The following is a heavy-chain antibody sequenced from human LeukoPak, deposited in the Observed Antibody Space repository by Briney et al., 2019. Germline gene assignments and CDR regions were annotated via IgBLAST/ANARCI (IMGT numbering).Heavy chain of an antibody. CDR2: IYTSGST. V-gene: IGHV4-4*07. J-gene: IGHJ3*02. CDR1: GGSISSYY. CDR3: ARGDRAFDAFDI. Sequence: SETLSLTCTVSGGSISSYYWSWIRQPAGKGLEWIGRIYTSGSTNYDPSLKSRVTMSVDTSKNQFALKLSSVTAADTAVYYCARGDRAFDAFDIWGQGTMVTVSS.